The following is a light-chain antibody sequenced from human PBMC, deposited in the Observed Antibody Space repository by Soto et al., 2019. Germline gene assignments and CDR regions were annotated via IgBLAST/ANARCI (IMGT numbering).Light chain of an antibody. CDR1: SSDVGGYNY. CDR2: DVS. CDR3: SSYTSSSTLGV. Sequence: QSVLTQPASVSGSPGQSITISCTGTSSDVGGYNYVPWYQQHPGKAPKLMIYDVSYRPSGVSNRFSGSKSGNTASLTISGLHAEDEADYYCSSYTSSSTLGVFGTGTKVTVL. V-gene: IGLV2-14*01. J-gene: IGLJ1*01.